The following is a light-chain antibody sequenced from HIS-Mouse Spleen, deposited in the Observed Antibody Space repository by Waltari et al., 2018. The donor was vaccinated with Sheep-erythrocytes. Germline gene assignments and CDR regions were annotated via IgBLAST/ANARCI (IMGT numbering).Light chain of an antibody. CDR2: GAS. CDR3: QQYGSSPT. CDR1: QSVSSSY. Sequence: EIVLTQSPGTLSLSPGERATLSCRASQSVSSSYLAWYQQQPGQAPRLLIYGASSRATGIPDRFSGGGSGTDFTLTISRLEPEDFAVYYCQQYGSSPTFGQGTKLEIK. V-gene: IGKV3-20*01. J-gene: IGKJ2*01.